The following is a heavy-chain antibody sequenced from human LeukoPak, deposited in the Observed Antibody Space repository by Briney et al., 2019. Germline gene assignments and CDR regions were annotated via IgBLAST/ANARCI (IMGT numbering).Heavy chain of an antibody. CDR2: INPSGLST. V-gene: IGHV1-46*01. J-gene: IGHJ4*02. CDR3: ARNCTSTSCYGPFDY. Sequence: ASVKVSCKASGYTFISYYMHWVRQAPAQGLEWMGIINPSGLSTSYAQKFQGRVTMTRDTSTSTVYMELSSLRSEDTAVYYCARNCTSTSCYGPFDYWGQGTLVTVS. CDR1: GYTFISYY. D-gene: IGHD2-2*01.